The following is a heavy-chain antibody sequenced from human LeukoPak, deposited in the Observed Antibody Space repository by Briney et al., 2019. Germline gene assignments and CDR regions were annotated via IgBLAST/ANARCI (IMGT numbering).Heavy chain of an antibody. J-gene: IGHJ4*02. Sequence: GGSLRLSCAASGFTFSNYWMHWVRQGPGKGLVWVSRIRSDGTSTSYADSVKGRFTISIDNAKNTLYLQMSSLRAEDTAVYYCASPTRFSSSWYYFDYWGQGTLLTVSS. CDR3: ASPTRFSSSWYYFDY. CDR2: IRSDGTST. CDR1: GFTFSNYW. V-gene: IGHV3-74*01. D-gene: IGHD6-13*01.